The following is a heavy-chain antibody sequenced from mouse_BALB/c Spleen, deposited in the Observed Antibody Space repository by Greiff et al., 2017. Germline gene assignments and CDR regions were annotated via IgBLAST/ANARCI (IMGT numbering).Heavy chain of an antibody. D-gene: IGHD2-3*01. CDR2: ISYSGST. CDR1: GYSITSDYA. V-gene: IGHV3-2*02. CDR3: AMIYDGYYGGFAY. J-gene: IGHJ3*01. Sequence: EVQGVESGPGLVKPSQSLSLTCTVTGYSITSDYAWNWIRQFPGNKLEWMGYISYSGSTSYNPSLKSRISITRDTSKNQFFLQLNSVTTEDTATYYCAMIYDGYYGGFAYWGQGTLVTVSA.